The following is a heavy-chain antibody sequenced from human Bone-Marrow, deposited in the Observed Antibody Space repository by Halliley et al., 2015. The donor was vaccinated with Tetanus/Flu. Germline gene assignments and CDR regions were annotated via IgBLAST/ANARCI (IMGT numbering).Heavy chain of an antibody. D-gene: IGHD3-22*01. CDR2: INGNGGIK. CDR3: ARAVDSSGYYYGSQLDY. J-gene: IGHJ4*02. V-gene: IGHV3-20*03. Sequence: INGNGGIKGYADSVKGRFTISRDNAKNSLYLQMNSLRAEDTALYYCARAVDSSGYYYGSQLDYWGRGTLVTVSS.